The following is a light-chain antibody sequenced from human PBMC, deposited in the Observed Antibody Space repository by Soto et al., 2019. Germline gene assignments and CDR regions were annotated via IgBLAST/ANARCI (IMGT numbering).Light chain of an antibody. Sequence: DIQMTQSPCTLSASVGDRVTITCRASQSTSSWLAWYQQKPGKAPKLLIYDASSLESGVPSRFSGSGSGTEFTLTISSLQPDDFATYYCQQYNSYSWTFGQGTKVDIK. J-gene: IGKJ1*01. CDR2: DAS. CDR3: QQYNSYSWT. CDR1: QSTSSW. V-gene: IGKV1-5*01.